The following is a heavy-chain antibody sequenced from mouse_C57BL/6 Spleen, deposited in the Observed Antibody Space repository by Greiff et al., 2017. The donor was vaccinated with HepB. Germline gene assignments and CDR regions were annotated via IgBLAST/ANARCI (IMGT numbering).Heavy chain of an antibody. V-gene: IGHV1-15*01. D-gene: IGHD2-2*01. J-gene: IGHJ1*03. Sequence: VQLQQSGAELVRPGASVTLSCKASGYTFTDYEMHWVKQTPVHGLEWIGAIDPETGGTAYNQKFKGKAILTADKSSSTAYMELRSLTSEDSAVYYCTRSYGYDWYFDVWGTGTTVTVSS. CDR1: GYTFTDYE. CDR3: TRSYGYDWYFDV. CDR2: IDPETGGT.